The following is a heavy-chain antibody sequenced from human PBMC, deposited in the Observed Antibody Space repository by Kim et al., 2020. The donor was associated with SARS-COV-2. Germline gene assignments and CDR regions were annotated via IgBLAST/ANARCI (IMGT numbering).Heavy chain of an antibody. CDR2: VYVDGRRT. V-gene: IGHV3-23*03. J-gene: IGHJ4*02. Sequence: GGSLRLSCAAPGITFSNYAMTWVRQAPGKGLEWVSVVYVDGRRTYYADSVKGRFTISRDNSKNTVFLQMNSLRAEDTAVYYCCRGRYDDSWGQGTLVTVSS. D-gene: IGHD3-16*01. CDR3: CRGRYDDS. CDR1: GITFSNYA.